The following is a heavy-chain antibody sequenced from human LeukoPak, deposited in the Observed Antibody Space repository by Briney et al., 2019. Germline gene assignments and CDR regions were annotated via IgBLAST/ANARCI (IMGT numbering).Heavy chain of an antibody. Sequence: ASVKVCCKASGYTFTSYAMNWVRQAPGQGLEWMGWINTNTGNPTYAQGFTGRFVFSLDTSVSTAYLQISSLKAEDTAVYYCARGGDSSGYYGYYYYYYMDVWGKGTTVTVSS. CDR2: INTNTGNP. D-gene: IGHD3-22*01. V-gene: IGHV7-4-1*02. CDR3: ARGGDSSGYYGYYYYYYMDV. CDR1: GYTFTSYA. J-gene: IGHJ6*03.